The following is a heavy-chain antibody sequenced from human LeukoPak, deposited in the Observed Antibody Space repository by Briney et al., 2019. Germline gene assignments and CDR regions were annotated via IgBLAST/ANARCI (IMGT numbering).Heavy chain of an antibody. CDR1: GYSISSGYY. CDR2: IYHGGST. CDR3: ASSGSYLDNWFDP. J-gene: IGHJ5*02. Sequence: SETLSLTCTVSGYSISSGYYWGWIRQPPGKGLEWIGSIYHGGSTYYNPSLKSRVTISVDTSKNQFSLKLSSVTAADTAVYYCASSGSYLDNWFDPWGQGTVVTVSS. V-gene: IGHV4-38-2*02. D-gene: IGHD1-26*01.